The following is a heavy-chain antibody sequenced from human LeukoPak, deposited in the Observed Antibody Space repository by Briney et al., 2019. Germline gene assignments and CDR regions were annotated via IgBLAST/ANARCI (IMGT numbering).Heavy chain of an antibody. J-gene: IGHJ6*02. Sequence: SETLSLTCAVSGGSISSSNWWSWVRQPPGKGLEWIGEIYHSGSTNYNPSLKSRVTISVDKSKNQFSLKLSSVTAADTAVYYCARDLDYYGSGSSIHWYYGMDVWGQGSTVTVSS. CDR1: GGSISSSNW. V-gene: IGHV4-4*02. CDR2: IYHSGST. D-gene: IGHD3-10*01. CDR3: ARDLDYYGSGSSIHWYYGMDV.